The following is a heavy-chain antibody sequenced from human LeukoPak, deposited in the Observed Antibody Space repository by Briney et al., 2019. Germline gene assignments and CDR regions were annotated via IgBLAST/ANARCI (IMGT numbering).Heavy chain of an antibody. D-gene: IGHD6-19*01. J-gene: IGHJ3*02. V-gene: IGHV3-66*01. CDR1: GFSVSSSY. CDR2: IYGGGNT. Sequence: PGGSLRLSCAASGFSVSSSYVSWVRQAPRKGLEWVSIIYGGGNTYYVDSVEGRFTISRDNSKNTLYLQMNSLRAEDTAVYYCAKDRLSPLGPYSSGWYGVSEDAFDIWGQGTMVTVSS. CDR3: AKDRLSPLGPYSSGWYGVSEDAFDI.